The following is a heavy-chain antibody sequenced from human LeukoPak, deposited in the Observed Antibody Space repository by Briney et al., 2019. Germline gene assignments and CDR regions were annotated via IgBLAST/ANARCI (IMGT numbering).Heavy chain of an antibody. Sequence: GASVKVSCKASGGTFSNFGISWVRQAPGQGLEWMGGIIPIFTTTSYAQKFRGRVTITAHESTSTAYLELSSLTSEDTAVYYCARDPLAASAPGYFNYWGQGTLVTVSA. CDR2: IIPIFTTT. CDR1: GGTFSNFG. V-gene: IGHV1-69*01. CDR3: ARDPLAASAPGYFNY. J-gene: IGHJ4*02. D-gene: IGHD6-13*01.